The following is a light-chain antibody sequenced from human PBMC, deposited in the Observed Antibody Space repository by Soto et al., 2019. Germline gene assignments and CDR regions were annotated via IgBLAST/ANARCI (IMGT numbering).Light chain of an antibody. CDR1: QSVRNNY. CDR3: QQYGSTPLT. J-gene: IGKJ4*01. Sequence: EIVLTQSPDTLSLSPGERATLSCRASQSVRNNYLAWYQQKTGQAPRFLIYDASSRATGIPDRFSGSGSGTDFTLTINRLEPEDFAVYYCQQYGSTPLTFGGGTKVDIK. V-gene: IGKV3-20*01. CDR2: DAS.